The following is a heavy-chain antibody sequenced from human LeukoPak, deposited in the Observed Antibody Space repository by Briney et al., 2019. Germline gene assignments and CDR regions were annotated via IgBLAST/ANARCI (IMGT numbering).Heavy chain of an antibody. CDR2: ISAYKGNT. V-gene: IGHV1-18*01. CDR3: ARIAVAGTDNWFDP. CDR1: GYTFSSYG. J-gene: IGHJ5*02. D-gene: IGHD6-19*01. Sequence: ASVKVSCKASGYTFSSYGISWVRQAPGQGLEWMGWISAYKGNTNYAQKFQGRVTMTTDTSTSTAYMELRSLRSDDTAVYYCARIAVAGTDNWFDPWGQGTLVTVS.